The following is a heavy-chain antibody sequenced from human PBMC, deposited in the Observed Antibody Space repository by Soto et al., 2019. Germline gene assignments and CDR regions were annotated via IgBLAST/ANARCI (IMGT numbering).Heavy chain of an antibody. V-gene: IGHV3-21*01. J-gene: IGHJ6*03. CDR3: ARDQGTEDGYDGPYYYYMDV. D-gene: IGHD5-12*01. CDR2: ISSSSSYI. CDR1: GFTFSSYS. Sequence: PGGSLRLSCAASGFTFSSYSMNWVRQAPGKGLEWVSSISSSSSYIYYADSVKGRFTISRDNAKNSLYLQMNSLRAEDTAVYYCARDQGTEDGYDGPYYYYMDVWGKGTTVTVSS.